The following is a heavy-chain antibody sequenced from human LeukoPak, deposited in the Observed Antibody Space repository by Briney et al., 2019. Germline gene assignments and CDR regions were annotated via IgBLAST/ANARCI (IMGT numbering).Heavy chain of an antibody. CDR2: IYYSGST. Sequence: SETLSLTCTVSGGSISSYYWSWIRQPPGKGLEWIGYIYYSGSTNYNPSLKSRVTISVDTSKNQFSLKLSSVTAADTAVYYCARGGLYSSGWHFDYWGQGTLATASS. V-gene: IGHV4-59*01. CDR1: GGSISSYY. J-gene: IGHJ4*02. D-gene: IGHD6-19*01. CDR3: ARGGLYSSGWHFDY.